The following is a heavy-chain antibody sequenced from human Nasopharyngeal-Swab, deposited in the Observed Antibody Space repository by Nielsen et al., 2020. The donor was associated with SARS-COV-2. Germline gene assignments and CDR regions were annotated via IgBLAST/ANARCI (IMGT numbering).Heavy chain of an antibody. CDR3: ARSRTYYDILTGSPVYYYYYGMDV. CDR1: GYTFTSYY. D-gene: IGHD3-9*01. V-gene: IGHV1-46*01. J-gene: IGHJ6*02. CDR2: INPSGGST. Sequence: ASVKVSCKASGYTFTSYYMHWVRQAPGQGLEWMGIINPSGGSTSYAQKFQGRVTMTRDTSTSTVYMELSSLRSEDTAVYYCARSRTYYDILTGSPVYYYYYGMDVWGQGTTVTISS.